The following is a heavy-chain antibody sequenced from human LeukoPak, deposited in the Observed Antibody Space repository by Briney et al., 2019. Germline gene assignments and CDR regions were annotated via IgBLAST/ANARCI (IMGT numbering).Heavy chain of an antibody. CDR3: VFGYCSGGSCSSYYYYYMDV. CDR2: ISSSSSYI. Sequence: PGGSLRLSCAASGFAFSTYWMNWVRQAPGKGLEWVSSISSSSSYIYYADSVKGRFTISRDNAKNSLYLQMNSLRAEDTAVYYCVFGYCSGGSCSSYYYYYMDVWGKGTTVTVSS. CDR1: GFAFSTYW. J-gene: IGHJ6*03. V-gene: IGHV3-21*01. D-gene: IGHD2-15*01.